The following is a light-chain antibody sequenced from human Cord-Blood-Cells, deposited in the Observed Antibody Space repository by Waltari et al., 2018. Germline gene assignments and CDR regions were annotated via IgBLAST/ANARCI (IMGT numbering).Light chain of an antibody. J-gene: IGKJ5*01. Sequence: IALTQSPATLSFSPGERATLSCRASQSVNSYLAWYQQKPGQAPSLLIYDASNRATGIPARFSGSGSGTDFTLTISSLEPEDFAVYYCQQRSNWPPITFGQGTRLEIK. CDR2: DAS. CDR1: QSVNSY. V-gene: IGKV3-11*01. CDR3: QQRSNWPPIT.